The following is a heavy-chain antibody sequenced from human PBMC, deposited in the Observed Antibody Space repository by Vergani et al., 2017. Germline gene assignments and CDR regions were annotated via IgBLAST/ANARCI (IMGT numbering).Heavy chain of an antibody. CDR3: AGVSKKVMVRGGELDY. CDR1: GGSISSYY. Sequence: QVQLQESGPGLVKPSETLSLTCTVSGGSISSYYWSWIRQPPGKGLEWIGYIDYSGSTNYNPSLKSRVTISVDTSKNQFSLKLSSVTAADTAVYYCAGVSKKVMVRGGELDYWGQGTLVTGSS. J-gene: IGHJ4*02. V-gene: IGHV4-59*01. D-gene: IGHD3-10*01. CDR2: IDYSGST.